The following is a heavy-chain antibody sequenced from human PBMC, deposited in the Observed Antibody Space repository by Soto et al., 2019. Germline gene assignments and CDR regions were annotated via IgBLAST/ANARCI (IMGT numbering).Heavy chain of an antibody. D-gene: IGHD3-10*01. CDR1: GDTFSSYT. V-gene: IGHV1-69*02. Sequence: QVHLVQSGVEVKKPGSSVKVSCKDSGDTFSSYTINWVRQAPGLGLEWMGRVIPMLSMSNYALKFQGRVTMTADRSTNTAYMELSSLRSEDTATYYCARSYGSWSRAFDYWGQGALVTVSS. J-gene: IGHJ4*02. CDR3: ARSYGSWSRAFDY. CDR2: VIPMLSMS.